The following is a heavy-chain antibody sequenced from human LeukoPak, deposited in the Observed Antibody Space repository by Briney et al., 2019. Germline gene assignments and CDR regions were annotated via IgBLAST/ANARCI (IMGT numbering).Heavy chain of an antibody. J-gene: IGHJ4*02. Sequence: ASVKVSRKASGYTFTGYYMHWVRQAPGQGLEWMGRINPNSGGTNYAQKFQGRVTMTRDTSISTAYMELSRLRSDDTAVYYCARDRRTARLFDYWGQGTLVTVSS. V-gene: IGHV1-2*06. CDR2: INPNSGGT. D-gene: IGHD6-6*01. CDR1: GYTFTGYY. CDR3: ARDRRTARLFDY.